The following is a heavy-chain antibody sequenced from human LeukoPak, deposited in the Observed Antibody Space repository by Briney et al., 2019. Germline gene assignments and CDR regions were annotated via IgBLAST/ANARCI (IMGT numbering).Heavy chain of an antibody. CDR3: ARVLEGRGALDY. V-gene: IGHV1-69*04. D-gene: IGHD1-26*01. Sequence: GASVKVSCKASGGTFSSYAISWVRQAPGQGLEWMGRIIPILGIANYAQKFQGGVTITADKSTSTAYMELSSLRSEDTAVYYCARVLEGRGALDYWGQGTLVTVSS. CDR2: IIPILGIA. CDR1: GGTFSSYA. J-gene: IGHJ4*02.